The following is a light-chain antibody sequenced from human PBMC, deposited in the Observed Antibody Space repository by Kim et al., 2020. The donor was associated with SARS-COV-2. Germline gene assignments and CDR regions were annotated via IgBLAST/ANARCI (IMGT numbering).Light chain of an antibody. CDR3: QHYNKWPFT. CDR2: DAS. J-gene: IGKJ3*01. V-gene: IGKV3-15*01. CDR1: QSITRS. Sequence: VSPGDRATLSCRASQSITRSLAWYQQKPGQAPRLLMYDASTRATAIPARFSGSRSGTEFTLTISSLQSEDFAVYYCQHYNKWPFTFGPGTKVDIK.